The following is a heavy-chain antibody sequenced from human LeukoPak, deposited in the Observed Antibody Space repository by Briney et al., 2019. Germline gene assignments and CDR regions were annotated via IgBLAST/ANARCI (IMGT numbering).Heavy chain of an antibody. Sequence: SETLSLTCTVSGGSISSSSYCWGWIRQPPGKGLEWIGSIYYSGSTYYNPSLKSRVTISVDTSKNQFSLKLSSVTAADTAVYYCARHRITMVRGKARREDFDYWGQGTLVTVSS. J-gene: IGHJ4*02. D-gene: IGHD3-10*01. CDR2: IYYSGST. CDR3: ARHRITMVRGKARREDFDY. V-gene: IGHV4-39*01. CDR1: GGSISSSSYC.